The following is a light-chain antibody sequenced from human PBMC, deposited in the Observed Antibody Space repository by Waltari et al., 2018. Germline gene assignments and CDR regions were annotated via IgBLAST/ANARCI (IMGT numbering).Light chain of an antibody. CDR3: QQRSNWPPLT. CDR2: DAA. Sequence: EIVLTQSPATLSFSPGVRATLPSSASQSVSSYLAWYQQKPGQAPRLLIYDAANRANGIPARFSGSGSGTDFTLTISSLVPEDFAVYYCQQRSNWPPLTFGGGTKVEIK. J-gene: IGKJ4*01. V-gene: IGKV3-11*01. CDR1: QSVSSY.